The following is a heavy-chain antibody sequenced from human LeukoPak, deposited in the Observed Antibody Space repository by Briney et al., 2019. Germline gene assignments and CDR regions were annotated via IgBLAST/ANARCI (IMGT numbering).Heavy chain of an antibody. CDR1: GDSISSSTYY. Sequence: SETLSLTCTVSGDSISSSTYYWGWIRQPPGKGLEWIGSFSYSGNTYYTPSLKSRVTISVDTSKNQFSLKLSSVTAADTGFYYCARQQQVASPTGYWGQGTLVTVSS. D-gene: IGHD6-13*01. CDR2: FSYSGNT. J-gene: IGHJ4*02. V-gene: IGHV4-39*01. CDR3: ARQQQVASPTGY.